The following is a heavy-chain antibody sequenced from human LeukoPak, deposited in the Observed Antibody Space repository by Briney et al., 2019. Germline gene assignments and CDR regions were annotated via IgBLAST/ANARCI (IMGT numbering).Heavy chain of an antibody. CDR3: AREGGYDSSGYYGDH. CDR1: GYTFTGYY. CDR2: INPNSGGT. V-gene: IGHV1-2*02. Sequence: ASVKVSCKASGYTFTGYYMHWVRQAPGQGLEWMGWINPNSGGTNYAQKFQGRVTMTRDTSISTAYMELSRLRPDDTAVYYCAREGGYDSSGYYGDHWGQGTLVTVSS. J-gene: IGHJ4*02. D-gene: IGHD3-22*01.